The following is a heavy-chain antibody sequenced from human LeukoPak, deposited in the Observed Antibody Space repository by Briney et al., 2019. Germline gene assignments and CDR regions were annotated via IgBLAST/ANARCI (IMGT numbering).Heavy chain of an antibody. Sequence: ASVKISCKASGDTSTSNYVHWGWQGPVQGLEWMGIIHPSGGSTNYAQKLQGRATMTRDMTTSTVYMELSSLRSEDTAVYYCARHEGCSSTSCLFDYWGQGTLVTVSS. V-gene: IGHV1-46*01. D-gene: IGHD2-2*01. CDR3: ARHEGCSSTSCLFDY. CDR2: IHPSGGST. J-gene: IGHJ4*02. CDR1: GDTSTSNY.